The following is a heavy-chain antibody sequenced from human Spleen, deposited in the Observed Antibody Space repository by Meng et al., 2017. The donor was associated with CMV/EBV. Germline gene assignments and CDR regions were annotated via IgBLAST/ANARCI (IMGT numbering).Heavy chain of an antibody. V-gene: IGHV4-39*07. CDR2: IYYTGYT. CDR3: ARDDVVVAAAAKYYYHYGMDV. J-gene: IGHJ6*02. Sequence: SETLSLTCTVSGGSISSSSYYWAWIRQPPGKGLEWIGNIYYTGYTYYNPSLKSRVTISVDTSKNQFSLKLSSVTAADTAVYYCARDDVVVAAAAKYYYHYGMDVWGQGTTVTVSS. D-gene: IGHD2-2*01. CDR1: GGSISSSSYY.